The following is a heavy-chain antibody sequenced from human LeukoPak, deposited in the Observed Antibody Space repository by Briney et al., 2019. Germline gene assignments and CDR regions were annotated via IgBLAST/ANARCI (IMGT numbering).Heavy chain of an antibody. J-gene: IGHJ4*02. V-gene: IGHV3-74*01. CDR1: GFTFNRYW. Sequence: PGGSLRLSCAASGFTFNRYWMLWVRQAPGKGLVWVSRINSDGNSASYADSVKGRFTISRDNAKNTLYLQMNSLRAEDTAVYYCARAYYDSSGRYFDYWGQGTLVTVSS. CDR3: ARAYYDSSGRYFDY. D-gene: IGHD3-22*01. CDR2: INSDGNSA.